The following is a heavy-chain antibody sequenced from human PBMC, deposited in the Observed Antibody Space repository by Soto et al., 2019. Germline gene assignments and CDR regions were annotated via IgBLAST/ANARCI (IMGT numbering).Heavy chain of an antibody. CDR1: GYTFTAQY. J-gene: IGHJ5*02. D-gene: IGHD6-19*01. CDR2: INPTTGAT. V-gene: IGHV1-2*02. CDR3: AKGDSSWVSWFDP. Sequence: ASVKVSCKASGYTFTAQYLHWVRKAPGEGLEWMGWINPTTGATRYAQKFQGRVAMTRDTSMSTAYLEVRSLRPDDTAVYYCAKGDSSWVSWFDPWGQGTLVTVSS.